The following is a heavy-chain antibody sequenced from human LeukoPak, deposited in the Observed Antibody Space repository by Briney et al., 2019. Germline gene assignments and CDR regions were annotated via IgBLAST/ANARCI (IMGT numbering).Heavy chain of an antibody. D-gene: IGHD3-22*01. CDR1: GFTFSRYA. J-gene: IGHJ4*02. CDR3: ARAYYESSAYRHAVYFDY. V-gene: IGHV3-23*01. Sequence: GGSLRLSCAASGFTFSRYAMNWVRQAPGKGLEWVSTISSSGDNTYYADSVEGRFTISRDNSENTVYLQMNSLRAEDTAVYYCARAYYESSAYRHAVYFDYWGQGTLVTVSS. CDR2: ISSSGDNT.